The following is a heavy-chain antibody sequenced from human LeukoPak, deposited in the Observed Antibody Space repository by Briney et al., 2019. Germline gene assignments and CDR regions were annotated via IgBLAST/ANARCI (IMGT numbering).Heavy chain of an antibody. CDR2: IYYSGSN. D-gene: IGHD1-26*01. V-gene: IGHV4-59*01. CDR1: GGSISGYY. CDR3: ARSTTSGLLGGYLDD. J-gene: IGHJ4*02. Sequence: SETLSLTCRVSGGSISGYYWSWIRQPPGKGLEWIGYIYYSGSNNYNPSLESRAAISVDTSKNHFSLTLSFVTVADTAVYYCARSTTSGLLGGYLDDWGRGTLVTVSS.